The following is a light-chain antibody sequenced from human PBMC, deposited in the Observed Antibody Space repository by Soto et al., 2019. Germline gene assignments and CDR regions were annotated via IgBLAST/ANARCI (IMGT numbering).Light chain of an antibody. Sequence: EIVMTHSRATMSVSPGERATLSCRASQSMGSNVAWYQQKPGQAPRLLIYGASTRAAGIPARFSGSGSGTEFSLTLTSLESEDFAVYYCKQFHNWSRTFGQGTKLDIK. CDR3: KQFHNWSRT. CDR2: GAS. J-gene: IGKJ1*01. V-gene: IGKV3-15*01. CDR1: QSMGSN.